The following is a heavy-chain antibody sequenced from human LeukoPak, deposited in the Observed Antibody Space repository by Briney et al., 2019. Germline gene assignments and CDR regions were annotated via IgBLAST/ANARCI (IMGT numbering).Heavy chain of an antibody. CDR2: INPSGGST. V-gene: IGHV1-46*01. CDR1: GYPFTSYY. D-gene: IGHD3-22*01. CDR3: ARQDGYYYDSSGTYYYYYMDV. Sequence: ASVKVSCKASGYPFTSYYMHWVRQAPGQGLEWMGIINPSGGSTSYAQKFQGRVTMTRDTSTSTVYMELSSLRSEDTAVYYCARQDGYYYDSSGTYYYYYMDVWGKGTTVTVSS. J-gene: IGHJ6*03.